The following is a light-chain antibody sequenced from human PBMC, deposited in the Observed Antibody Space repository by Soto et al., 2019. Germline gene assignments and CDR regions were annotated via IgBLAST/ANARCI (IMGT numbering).Light chain of an antibody. V-gene: IGKV4-1*01. J-gene: IGKJ1*01. Sequence: DIVMTQSPDSLAVSLGERATINCKSSQSVLYSSNNKNYLAWYQQKPGQPPKLLIHGASTRDSGLPDRFSGSGSRTDFTLTISSLQAEDVAVYSCQQYYSTPKTFGQGTKVEIK. CDR3: QQYYSTPKT. CDR2: GAS. CDR1: QSVLYSSNNKNY.